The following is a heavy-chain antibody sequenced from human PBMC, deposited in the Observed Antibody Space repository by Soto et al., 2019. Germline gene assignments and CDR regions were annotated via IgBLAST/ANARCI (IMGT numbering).Heavy chain of an antibody. V-gene: IGHV4-59*01. Sequence: SETLSLSCTVSGGSISSYYWSWIRQPPGKGLEWIGSIYYSGSTNYNPSLKSRVTISVDTSKNQFSLKLSTVTAADTAVYYCARLYDYVWGCYRIGSFDIWGQGTMVTVSS. CDR2: IYYSGST. CDR1: GGSISSYY. D-gene: IGHD3-16*02. J-gene: IGHJ3*02. CDR3: ARLYDYVWGCYRIGSFDI.